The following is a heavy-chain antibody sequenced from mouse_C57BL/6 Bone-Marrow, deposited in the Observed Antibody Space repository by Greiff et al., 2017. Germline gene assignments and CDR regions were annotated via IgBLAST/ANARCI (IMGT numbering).Heavy chain of an antibody. D-gene: IGHD1-2*01. CDR1: GYSITSGYD. CDR3: AKEQHYDGFWVFAY. J-gene: IGHJ3*01. CDR2: ISYSGST. V-gene: IGHV3-1*01. Sequence: EVQLQESGPGMVKPSPSLSLTCTVTGYSITSGYDWHLIRHFPGNQLEWMGYISYSGSTNYNPSIKSRIPITHDTSKNHYFLNLNSVTTEDTATYDCAKEQHYDGFWVFAYWGQGTLVTVSA.